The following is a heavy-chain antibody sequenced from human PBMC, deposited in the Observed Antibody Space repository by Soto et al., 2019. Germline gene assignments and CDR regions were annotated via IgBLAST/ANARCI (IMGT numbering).Heavy chain of an antibody. Sequence: GGSLRLSCAASGFTFSSYTMNWVRQAPGKGLEWVSAISASGTTTYYADSVKGRFTISRDNSKNTLHLQMNSLRAEDTAVYYCAKDGEGRYFDWPYFEYWGQGTLVTVSS. D-gene: IGHD3-9*01. CDR1: GFTFSSYT. CDR2: ISASGTTT. J-gene: IGHJ4*02. V-gene: IGHV3-23*01. CDR3: AKDGEGRYFDWPYFEY.